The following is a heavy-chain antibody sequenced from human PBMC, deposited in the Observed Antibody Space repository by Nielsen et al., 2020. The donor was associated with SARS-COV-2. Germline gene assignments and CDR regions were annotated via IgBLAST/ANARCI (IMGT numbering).Heavy chain of an antibody. CDR3: AREGIVGATTGVDY. Sequence: GGSLRLSCAASGFTFSSYAVHWVRQAPGKGLEWVAVIWYDGSNKYYADSVKGRFTISRDNSKNTLYLQMNSLRAEDTAVYYCAREGIVGATTGVDYWGQGTLVTVSS. CDR1: GFTFSSYA. V-gene: IGHV3-33*08. D-gene: IGHD1-26*01. CDR2: IWYDGSNK. J-gene: IGHJ4*02.